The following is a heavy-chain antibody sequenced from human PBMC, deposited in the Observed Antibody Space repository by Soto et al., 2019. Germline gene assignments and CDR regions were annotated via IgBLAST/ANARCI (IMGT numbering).Heavy chain of an antibody. D-gene: IGHD6-6*01. V-gene: IGHV4-34*01. J-gene: IGHJ6*03. CDR3: ARVRAARGARDMDV. CDR2: INHSGGT. CDR1: GASFSGYY. Sequence: TSETLSLTCVVYGASFSGYYWSWIRQPPGKGLEWIGEINHSGGTNYNPSVKSRVTISLDTSKNQLSLNLNSVTAADTAVYYCARVRAARGARDMDVWGKGATVTVSS.